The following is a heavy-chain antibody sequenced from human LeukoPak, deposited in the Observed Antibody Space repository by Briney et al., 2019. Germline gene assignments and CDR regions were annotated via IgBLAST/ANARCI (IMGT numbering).Heavy chain of an antibody. CDR1: GYRFTRHY. J-gene: IGHJ4*02. CDR3: AREMGATDY. Sequence: GASVRVSCKASGYRFTRHYVHLVRQAPGHGLEGVGEIRGSDGYIRYAQKFQARVSMTRDTSTTTVHMELTSLRSEDTAVYYCAREMGATDYWGQGTLVTVSS. CDR2: IRGSDGYI. V-gene: IGHV1-46*01. D-gene: IGHD3-16*01.